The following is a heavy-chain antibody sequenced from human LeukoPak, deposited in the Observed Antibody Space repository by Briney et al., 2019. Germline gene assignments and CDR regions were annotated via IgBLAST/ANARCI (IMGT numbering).Heavy chain of an antibody. CDR3: AKPPSAMIVTNISLAY. CDR2: ISGSGGST. CDR1: GFTFSSYA. V-gene: IGHV3-23*01. D-gene: IGHD3-22*01. J-gene: IGHJ4*02. Sequence: PGGSLRLSCAASGFTFSSYAMSWVRQAPGKGLEWVSAISGSGGSTYYADSVKGRFTISRDNSKNTLYLQMNSLRAEDTAVYYCAKPPSAMIVTNISLAYWGQGTLVTVSS.